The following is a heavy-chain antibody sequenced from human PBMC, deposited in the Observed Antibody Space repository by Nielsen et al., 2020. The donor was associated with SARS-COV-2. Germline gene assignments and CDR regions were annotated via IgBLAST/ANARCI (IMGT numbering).Heavy chain of an antibody. V-gene: IGHV3-23*01. CDR1: GFIFSSYA. Sequence: GESLKISCAVSGFIFSSYAMYWVRQAPGKGLEWVSAISSSGGNTYYADSVKGRFTISRDNFKNALYLQMNSLRAEDTAVYYCAKAGSHSYFDHWGQGTLVTVSS. CDR3: AKAGSHSYFDH. CDR2: ISSSGGNT. D-gene: IGHD1-26*01. J-gene: IGHJ4*02.